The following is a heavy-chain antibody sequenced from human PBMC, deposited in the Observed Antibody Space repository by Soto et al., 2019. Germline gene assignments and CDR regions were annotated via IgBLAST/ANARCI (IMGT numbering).Heavy chain of an antibody. Sequence: QEQLVQSGAEVKKPGSSVKVSCKASGGTFISYPISWVRQAPGQGLEWMGGIIPVFGTAYYAQKFQDRVTITVDESTNTAYMELSSLKYEDTAMYYCARGGSGYTWFNEYWGQGTLVTVSS. D-gene: IGHD3-3*01. J-gene: IGHJ4*02. CDR3: ARGGSGYTWFNEY. CDR1: GGTFISYP. CDR2: IIPVFGTA. V-gene: IGHV1-69*01.